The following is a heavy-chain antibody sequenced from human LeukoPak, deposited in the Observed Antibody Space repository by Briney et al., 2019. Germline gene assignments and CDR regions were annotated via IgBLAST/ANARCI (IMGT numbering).Heavy chain of an antibody. Sequence: PGGSLRLSCAASGFTFSGSAMHWVRQASGKGLDWVGRIRSKANNYATAYAASVKGRFTISRDDSKNTAYLQMNSLTTEDTAVYYCTTAPYCTGGSCYGDYYYYGMDVWGQGTTVTVSS. CDR3: TTAPYCTGGSCYGDYYYYGMDV. J-gene: IGHJ6*02. CDR1: GFTFSGSA. D-gene: IGHD2-15*01. V-gene: IGHV3-73*01. CDR2: IRSKANNYAT.